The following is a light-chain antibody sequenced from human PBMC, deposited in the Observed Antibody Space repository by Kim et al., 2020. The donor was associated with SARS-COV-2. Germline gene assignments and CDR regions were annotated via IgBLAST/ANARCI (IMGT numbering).Light chain of an antibody. Sequence: DIQMTQSPSSLSASVGDRVTITCRTSQSISSSLNWYQQKPGKAPKVLVYAASSLQSGVPSRFSGSGSGTDFSLTISTLQPEDFATYYCQQSYSTPYTFGQGTKLEI. V-gene: IGKV1-39*01. CDR3: QQSYSTPYT. J-gene: IGKJ2*01. CDR2: AAS. CDR1: QSISSS.